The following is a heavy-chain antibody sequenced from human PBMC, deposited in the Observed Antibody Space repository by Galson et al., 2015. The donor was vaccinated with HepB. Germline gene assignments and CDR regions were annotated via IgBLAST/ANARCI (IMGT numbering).Heavy chain of an antibody. Sequence: SLRLSCAASGFTFSSYAMHWVRQAPGKGLEWVAVISYDGNNKYYADSVKGRFTISRDNSKNTLYLQMNSLRAEDTAVYYCVKGSGYIILSRFDYWGQGTLVTVSS. V-gene: IGHV3-30-3*01. CDR1: GFTFSSYA. CDR2: ISYDGNNK. J-gene: IGHJ4*02. CDR3: VKGSGYIILSRFDY. D-gene: IGHD3-22*01.